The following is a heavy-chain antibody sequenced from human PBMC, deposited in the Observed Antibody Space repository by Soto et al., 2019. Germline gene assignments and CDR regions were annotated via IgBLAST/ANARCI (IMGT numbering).Heavy chain of an antibody. CDR3: ALSRITIFGVAPYYFDY. CDR2: IYWDDDK. CDR1: WFSLRTCGGG. V-gene: IGHV2-5*02. D-gene: IGHD3-3*01. Sequence: GAWPTPGNPPQTLPLAFTFSWFSLRTCGGGVGWVPQPPGKALEWLALIYWDDDKRYSPSLKSRLTITKDTSKNQVVLTMTNMDPVDTATYYCALSRITIFGVAPYYFDYWGQGTLVTVSS. J-gene: IGHJ4*02.